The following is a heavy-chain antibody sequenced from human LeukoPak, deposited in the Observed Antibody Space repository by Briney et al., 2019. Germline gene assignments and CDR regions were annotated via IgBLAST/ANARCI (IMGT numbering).Heavy chain of an antibody. J-gene: IGHJ3*02. V-gene: IGHV3-15*01. CDR1: RFTFSNAW. D-gene: IGHD3-10*01. CDR3: TRLRGFTFDM. Sequence: PGGSLRLSCAASRFTFSNAWMSWVRQAPGKGLEWVGRLKSRTDGGTTDYAAPVKGRFTISRDDSKNTLYLQMNSLKTEDTAVYYCTRLRGFTFDMWGQGTTVTVSS. CDR2: LKSRTDGGTT.